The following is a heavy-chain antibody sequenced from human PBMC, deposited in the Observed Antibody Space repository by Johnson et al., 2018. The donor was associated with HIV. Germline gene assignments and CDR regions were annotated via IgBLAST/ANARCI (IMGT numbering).Heavy chain of an antibody. D-gene: IGHD6-6*01. J-gene: IGHJ3*02. Sequence: VQLVESGGGLVQPGGSLRLSCATSGFTFSSYWMSWVRQAPGKGLEWVSGLSWNSDDIGYADSVTGRFSISRDNAKNSLYLQMNSLRAGDMAVYYCARDRGIAARPFRYAFDIWGQGTMVTVSS. CDR1: GFTFSSYW. CDR2: LSWNSDDI. CDR3: ARDRGIAARPFRYAFDI. V-gene: IGHV3-9*03.